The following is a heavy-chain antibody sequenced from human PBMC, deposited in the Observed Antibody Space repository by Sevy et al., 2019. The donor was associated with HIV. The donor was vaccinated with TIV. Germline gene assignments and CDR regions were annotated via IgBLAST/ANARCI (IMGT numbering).Heavy chain of an antibody. Sequence: GGSLRLSCAASGFTFSSYGMHWVRQAPGKGLEWVAFIRYDGSNKYYADSVKGQFTISRDNSKNTLYLQMNSLRAEDTAVYYCAKEKGLRITIFGVASSRGQGTLVTVSS. CDR1: GFTFSSYG. J-gene: IGHJ4*02. CDR3: AKEKGLRITIFGVASS. CDR2: IRYDGSNK. V-gene: IGHV3-30*02. D-gene: IGHD3-3*01.